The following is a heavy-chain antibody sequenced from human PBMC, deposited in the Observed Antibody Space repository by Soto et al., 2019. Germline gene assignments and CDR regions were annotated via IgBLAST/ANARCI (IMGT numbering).Heavy chain of an antibody. Sequence: PGGSLRLSCAASGFAFSSYEMNWVRQAPGKGLEWVSYISSSGSTIYYADSVKGRFTISRDNAKNSLYLQMNSLRAEDTAVYYCASSTNDYVWGSYRSRWFDPWGQGTLVTVSS. V-gene: IGHV3-48*03. CDR3: ASSTNDYVWGSYRSRWFDP. CDR2: ISSSGSTI. J-gene: IGHJ5*02. CDR1: GFAFSSYE. D-gene: IGHD3-16*02.